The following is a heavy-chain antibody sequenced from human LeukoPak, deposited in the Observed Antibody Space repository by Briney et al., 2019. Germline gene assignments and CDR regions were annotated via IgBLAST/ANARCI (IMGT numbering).Heavy chain of an antibody. Sequence: SETLSLTCTVSGGSISSYYWSWIRQPAGKGLEWIGRIHTSGSTNYNPSLKSRVTISVDTSKNQFSLKLSSVTAADTAVYYCAGSITMIVAHDYWGQGTLVTVSS. J-gene: IGHJ4*02. D-gene: IGHD3-22*01. CDR1: GGSISSYY. V-gene: IGHV4-4*07. CDR2: IHTSGST. CDR3: AGSITMIVAHDY.